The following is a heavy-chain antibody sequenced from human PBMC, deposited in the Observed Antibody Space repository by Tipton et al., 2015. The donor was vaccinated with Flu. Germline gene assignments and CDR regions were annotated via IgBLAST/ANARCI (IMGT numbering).Heavy chain of an antibody. D-gene: IGHD6-19*01. J-gene: IGHJ4*02. CDR1: SGSISSSSYY. V-gene: IGHV4-39*06. Sequence: TLSLTCTVSSGSISSSSYYWGWIRQPPGKGLEWIGSIYYSGSTYYNPSLKGRVAMSVDTSKNQFALKLSSVTAADTAVYYCARDRGSSGWSDYWGQGTLVTVSS. CDR2: IYYSGST. CDR3: ARDRGSSGWSDY.